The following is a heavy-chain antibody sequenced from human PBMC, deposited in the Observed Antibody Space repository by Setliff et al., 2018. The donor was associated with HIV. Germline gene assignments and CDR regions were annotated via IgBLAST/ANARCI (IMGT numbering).Heavy chain of an antibody. J-gene: IGHJ4*02. CDR3: VTGSAARPFDY. V-gene: IGHV1-24*01. CDR1: GYTLTELS. Sequence: ASVKVSCKVSGYTLTELSRHWVRQAPGKGLEWMGSFDPKDGKTRYAQKFQGRVTMTEDTSTDTAYMELSRLRSEDTAVYYYVTGSAARPFDYWGQGTLVTVSS. CDR2: FDPKDGKT. D-gene: IGHD6-6*01.